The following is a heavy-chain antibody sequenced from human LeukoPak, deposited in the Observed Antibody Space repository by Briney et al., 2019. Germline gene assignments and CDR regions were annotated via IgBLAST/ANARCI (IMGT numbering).Heavy chain of an antibody. CDR2: IKQDGSEK. J-gene: IGHJ4*02. CDR1: GFTFSSYC. Sequence: HPGGSLRLSCAASGFTFSSYCMSWVPQAPGKGREWVANIKQDGSEKYYVGPVKGRFTISRDNAKNALYLQMNSMRAEDTAVYYCARESGAYWGQGTLVTVSS. V-gene: IGHV3-7*03. CDR3: ARESGAY. D-gene: IGHD1-26*01.